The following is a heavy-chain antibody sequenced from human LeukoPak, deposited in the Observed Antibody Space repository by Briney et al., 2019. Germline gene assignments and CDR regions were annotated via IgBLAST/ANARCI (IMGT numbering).Heavy chain of an antibody. Sequence: SETLSLTCSVSGGSISSHYWTWMRQSAGKGLEWIGRMYVSGTIYSAGSTNYNPSFKSRVTMSEDMSKNQLSLKLRSVTAADTATYYCARGQIVVVPAAIHRYFDYWGQGTLVTVSS. CDR3: ARGQIVVVPAAIHRYFDY. J-gene: IGHJ4*02. V-gene: IGHV4-4*07. D-gene: IGHD2-2*02. CDR1: GGSISSHY. CDR2: MYVSGTIYSAGST.